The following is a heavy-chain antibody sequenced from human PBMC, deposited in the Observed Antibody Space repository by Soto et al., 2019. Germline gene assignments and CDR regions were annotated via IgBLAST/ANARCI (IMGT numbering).Heavy chain of an antibody. CDR2: INHSGST. Sequence: SETLSRTCAFYGGSFSGDYWSWIRQPPGKVREWIGEINHSGSTNYNPSLKSRVTISVDTSKNKFSLKLSSVTAADTAVYYCARGEAIAVRYYAMDVWGQGTMVTVSS. CDR3: ARGEAIAVRYYAMDV. CDR1: GGSFSGDY. V-gene: IGHV4-34*01. J-gene: IGHJ6*02. D-gene: IGHD6-6*01.